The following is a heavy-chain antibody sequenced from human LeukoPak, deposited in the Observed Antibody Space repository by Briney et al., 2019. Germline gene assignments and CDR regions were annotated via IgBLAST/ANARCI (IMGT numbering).Heavy chain of an antibody. D-gene: IGHD2-2*01. V-gene: IGHV5-51*01. Sequence: PGESLKISCRGSGYSFNTYWIGWVRQMPGKGLEWMGIIYPGDSDTRYSPSFQGQVTMSADKSINTAYLQWSNLKASDTAMYYCARRQGCSSTSCPPDYWGQGTLVTVSS. CDR2: IYPGDSDT. CDR1: GYSFNTYW. CDR3: ARRQGCSSTSCPPDY. J-gene: IGHJ4*02.